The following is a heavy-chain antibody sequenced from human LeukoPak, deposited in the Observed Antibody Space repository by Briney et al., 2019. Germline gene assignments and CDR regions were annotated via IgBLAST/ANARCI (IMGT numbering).Heavy chain of an antibody. CDR2: IIPILGIA. CDR3: ARGVRRARTEDYESSGYFPSDY. CDR1: GGTFSSYA. V-gene: IGHV1-69*04. J-gene: IGHJ4*02. Sequence: SVKVSCKASGGTFSSYAISWVRQAPGQELEWMGRIIPILGIANYAQKFQGRVTITADKSTSTAYMELSSLRSEDTAVYYCARGVRRARTEDYESSGYFPSDYWGQGTLVTVSS. D-gene: IGHD3-22*01.